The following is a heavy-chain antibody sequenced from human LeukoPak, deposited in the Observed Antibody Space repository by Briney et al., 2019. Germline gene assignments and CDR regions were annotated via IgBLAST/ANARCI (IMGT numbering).Heavy chain of an antibody. D-gene: IGHD3-10*02. CDR2: ISSSGSTI. Sequence: GGSLRLSCAASGFTFSSYSMNWVRQAPGKGLEWVSYISSSGSTIYYADSVKGRFTISRDNAKNTLYLQMNSLRAEDTAVYYCAELGITMIGGVWGKGTTVTISS. V-gene: IGHV3-48*04. J-gene: IGHJ6*04. CDR3: AELGITMIGGV. CDR1: GFTFSSYS.